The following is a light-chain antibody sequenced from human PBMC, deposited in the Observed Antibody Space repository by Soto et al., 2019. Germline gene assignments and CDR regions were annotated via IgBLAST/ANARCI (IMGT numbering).Light chain of an antibody. CDR2: GAS. J-gene: IGKJ4*01. Sequence: EIVMTQSPATLSVSPGERAALSCRASQNVNSNLAWYQQKPAQAPRLLIYGASTRATGIPARFSGSGSGTEFTLIISLLPYEDFAYYYCQQYNNCPLTFGGGTKVEIK. V-gene: IGKV3-15*01. CDR3: QQYNNCPLT. CDR1: QNVNSN.